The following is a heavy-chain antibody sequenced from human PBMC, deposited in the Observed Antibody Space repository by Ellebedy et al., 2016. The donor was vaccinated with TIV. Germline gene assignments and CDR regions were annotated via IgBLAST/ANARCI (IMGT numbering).Heavy chain of an antibody. CDR1: GGSFSAYY. D-gene: IGHD1-26*01. Sequence: MPSETLSLTCAVYGGSFSAYYWSWIRQLPGKGLEWIGEINHSGSTNYNPSLKSRVTISVDTSKNHFSLKLSSVTAADTAVYYCARDGFVGAYDYWGQGTLVTVSS. CDR2: INHSGST. CDR3: ARDGFVGAYDY. V-gene: IGHV4-34*01. J-gene: IGHJ4*02.